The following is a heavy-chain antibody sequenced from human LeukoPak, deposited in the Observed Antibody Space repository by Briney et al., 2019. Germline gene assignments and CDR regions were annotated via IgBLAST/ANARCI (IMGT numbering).Heavy chain of an antibody. CDR2: IYYSGST. Sequence: SETLSLTCTVSGGSISSYYWSWIRQPPGKGLEWIGYIYYSGSTNYNPSLKSRVTISVDTSKNQFSLKLSSVTAADTAVYYCARESSGSYREGYFDYWGQGTLVTVSS. CDR1: GGSISSYY. CDR3: ARESSGSYREGYFDY. J-gene: IGHJ4*02. V-gene: IGHV4-59*01. D-gene: IGHD1-26*01.